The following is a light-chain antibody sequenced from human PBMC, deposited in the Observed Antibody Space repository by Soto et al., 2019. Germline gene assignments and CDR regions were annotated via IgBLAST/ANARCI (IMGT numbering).Light chain of an antibody. CDR1: QTMSNF. Sequence: DIQMTQSPSSLSASVGDRVTITCRASQTMSNFLHWYQQKPGKAPKVFIYAISYLKSGVTSRFSGNGSGTDFTLTISSLHPEDFATYYCQQSYSTPYTFGQGTKVEIK. V-gene: IGKV1-39*01. J-gene: IGKJ2*01. CDR3: QQSYSTPYT. CDR2: AIS.